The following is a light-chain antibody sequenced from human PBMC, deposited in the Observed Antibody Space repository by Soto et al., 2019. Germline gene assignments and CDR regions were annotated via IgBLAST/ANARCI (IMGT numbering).Light chain of an antibody. V-gene: IGLV2-14*01. J-gene: IGLJ1*01. CDR2: GVS. CDR1: RSDIGSYNY. Sequence: QSALTQPASVSGSPGQSITISCSGTRSDIGSYNYVAWYQQFPGKTPKILIYGVSNRPSGVSSRFSGSKSGNTASLTISGLQAEDEADYYCISYTGRSTYYVFGSGTKLTV. CDR3: ISYTGRSTYYV.